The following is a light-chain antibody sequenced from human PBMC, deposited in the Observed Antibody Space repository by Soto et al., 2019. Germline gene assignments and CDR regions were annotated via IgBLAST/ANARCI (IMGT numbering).Light chain of an antibody. V-gene: IGKV1-39*01. Sequence: DIRMSQCPSPVSAYVGDRGTITCQASHDIRNYLNWYQQKPGQAPKLLIHDASRVHTGVPARFRGSGSGTDFTLTIIRLQHLDFETCHCQQNYRPAQTFGQGTKVDI. CDR3: QQNYRPAQT. CDR1: HDIRNY. J-gene: IGKJ1*01. CDR2: DAS.